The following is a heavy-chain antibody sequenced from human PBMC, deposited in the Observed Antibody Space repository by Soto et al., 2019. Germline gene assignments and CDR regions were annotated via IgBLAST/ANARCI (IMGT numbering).Heavy chain of an antibody. D-gene: IGHD1-26*01. CDR3: ARSRMGGSYYLYIDYYGMDV. CDR2: INPNSGGT. J-gene: IGHJ6*02. V-gene: IGHV1-2*04. Sequence: GASVKVSCKASGYTFTGYYIHWVRQAPGQGLEWMGWINPNSGGTDYAQKFQGWVTMTRDTSISTAYMELSRLRSDDTAVYYCARSRMGGSYYLYIDYYGMDVWGQGTTVTVSS. CDR1: GYTFTGYY.